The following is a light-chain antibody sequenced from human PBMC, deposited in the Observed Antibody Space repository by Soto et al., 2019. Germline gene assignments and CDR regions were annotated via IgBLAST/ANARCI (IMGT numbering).Light chain of an antibody. CDR2: AAS. CDR1: KSISSY. Sequence: DIQMTQSPSSLSASVGDRVTITCRASKSISSYLNWYQQKPGKAPKLLIYAASRLQSGVPSRFSGSGSGTDFTLTISSLQPEDFATYYCQQSYSTPLTFGPGTKVDIK. J-gene: IGKJ3*01. V-gene: IGKV1-39*01. CDR3: QQSYSTPLT.